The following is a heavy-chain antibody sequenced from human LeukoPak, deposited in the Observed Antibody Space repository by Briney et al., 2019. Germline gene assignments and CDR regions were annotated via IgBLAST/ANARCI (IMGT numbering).Heavy chain of an antibody. CDR2: IYYSGST. CDR3: ARGFMVRGVTTFDY. CDR1: GGSISSGGYYY. V-gene: IGHV4-31*03. J-gene: IGHJ4*02. D-gene: IGHD3-10*01. Sequence: SETLSLTCSVSGGSISSGGYYYWSWIRQHPGTGLEWIGYIYYSGSTYYNPSLKSRVTISVVTSKDQFSLKLSSVTAADTAVYYCARGFMVRGVTTFDYWGQGTLVTVSS.